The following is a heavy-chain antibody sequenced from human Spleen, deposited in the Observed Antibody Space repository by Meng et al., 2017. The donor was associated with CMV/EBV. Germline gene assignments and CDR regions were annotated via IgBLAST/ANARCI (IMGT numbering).Heavy chain of an antibody. CDR3: ARALEFDY. J-gene: IGHJ4*02. CDR2: IYYTGGT. CDR1: GGSISGYY. D-gene: IGHD6-6*01. V-gene: IGHV4-59*01. Sequence: SETLSLTCTVSGGSISGYYWNWIRQPPGKGLEWIGYIYYTGGTNYYPSLRSRATISLDTSRNQFSLSLNSVTAADTAVYYCARALEFDYWGQGTLVTVSS.